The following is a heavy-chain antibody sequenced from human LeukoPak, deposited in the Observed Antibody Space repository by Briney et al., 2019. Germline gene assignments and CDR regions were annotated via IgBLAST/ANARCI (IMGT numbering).Heavy chain of an antibody. J-gene: IGHJ6*02. D-gene: IGHD6-25*01. V-gene: IGHV3-23*01. Sequence: GSLRLSCAASGFTFSSYAMSWVRQAPGKGLEWVSAISGSGGSTYYADSVKGRFTISRDNSKNTLYLQMNSLRAEDTAVYYCASPLKAGSHYYYYGMDVWGQGTTVTVSS. CDR2: ISGSGGST. CDR1: GFTFSSYA. CDR3: ASPLKAGSHYYYYGMDV.